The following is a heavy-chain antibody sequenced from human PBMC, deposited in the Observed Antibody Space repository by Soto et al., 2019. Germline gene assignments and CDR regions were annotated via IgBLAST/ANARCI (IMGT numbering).Heavy chain of an antibody. Sequence: QVQLVESGGGVVQPGRSLRLSCAVSGFTVSSYGMHWVRKAPGKGLEWVAVISRDGRTKFYADSVEGRFPISKDSSRNTLFLEMDSLRSDATAVYYCTGEVASGYGGQGTLVTVSA. CDR2: ISRDGRTK. J-gene: IGHJ4*02. V-gene: IGHV3-30*03. CDR1: GFTVSSYG. CDR3: TGEVASGY. D-gene: IGHD2-8*02.